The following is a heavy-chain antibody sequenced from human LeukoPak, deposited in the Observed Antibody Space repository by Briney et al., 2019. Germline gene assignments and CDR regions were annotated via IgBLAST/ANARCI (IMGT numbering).Heavy chain of an antibody. D-gene: IGHD3-22*01. CDR3: ARDLEPYDSSGYSWFDP. CDR1: GYTFTGYY. V-gene: IGHV1-2*02. Sequence: ASVKVSCKASGYTFTGYYMHWVRQAPGQGLEWMGWINPNSGGTNYAQKFQGGVTMTRDTSISTAYMELSRLRSDDTAVYYCARDLEPYDSSGYSWFDPWGQGTLVTVSS. J-gene: IGHJ5*02. CDR2: INPNSGGT.